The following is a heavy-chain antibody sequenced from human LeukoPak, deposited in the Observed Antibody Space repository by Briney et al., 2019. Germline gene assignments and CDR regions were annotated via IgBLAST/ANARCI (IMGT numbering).Heavy chain of an antibody. D-gene: IGHD3-10*01. CDR1: GFTFSSFP. Sequence: GVTVTLFCAASGFTFSSFPMLWVRQAPGKGRQYGSAMRWTVETSYYTNSVKDRFNISRDNTKNTTYLQMGSLRTEVMAVYYCARVMSGSGSKYFDYWGEGTLVTVSS. J-gene: IGHJ4*02. V-gene: IGHV3-64*01. CDR2: MRWTVETS. CDR3: ARVMSGSGSKYFDY.